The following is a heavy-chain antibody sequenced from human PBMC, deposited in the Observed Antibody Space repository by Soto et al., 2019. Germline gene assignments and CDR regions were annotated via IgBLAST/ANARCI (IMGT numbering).Heavy chain of an antibody. J-gene: IGHJ4*02. V-gene: IGHV2-5*02. CDR1: GFSLSTSGVG. Sequence: QITLKESGPTLVKPTQTLTLTCTFSGFSLSTSGVGVGWIRQPPGKALEWLALIYWDDDKRYSPSLKSRLTITKDTSKNQVVLTMTNMDPVDTATYYCAPTETTVTTWDYWGQGTLVTVSS. CDR3: APTETTVTTWDY. D-gene: IGHD4-17*01. CDR2: IYWDDDK.